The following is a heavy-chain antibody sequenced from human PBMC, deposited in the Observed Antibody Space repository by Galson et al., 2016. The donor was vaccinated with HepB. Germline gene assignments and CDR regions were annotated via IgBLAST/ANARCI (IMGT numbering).Heavy chain of an antibody. CDR3: ARGRGRTYYFDY. CDR2: INHSGST. D-gene: IGHD2-15*01. Sequence: ETLSLTCAVYGGSFSGYYWSWIRQPPGKGLEWTGEINHSGSTNYNPSLKSRVTISVDTSKNQFSLKLSSVTAADTAVYYCARGRGRTYYFDYWGQGTLVTVSS. J-gene: IGHJ4*02. V-gene: IGHV4-34*01. CDR1: GGSFSGYY.